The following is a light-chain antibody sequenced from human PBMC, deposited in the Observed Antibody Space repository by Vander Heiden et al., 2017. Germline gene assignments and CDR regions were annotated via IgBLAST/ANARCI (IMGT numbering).Light chain of an antibody. J-gene: IGLJ1*01. CDR1: SSSIGSDT. V-gene: IGLV1-44*01. Sequence: QSVLTQPPSASGTPGQRVTISCSGSSSSIGSDTVHWYQQPPETAPKLLIYDDNQRASGVPDRFSGSKSGTSASLAISGLQSEDEADYYCAAWTDSLNAYVFGTGTEVTVL. CDR2: DDN. CDR3: AAWTDSLNAYV.